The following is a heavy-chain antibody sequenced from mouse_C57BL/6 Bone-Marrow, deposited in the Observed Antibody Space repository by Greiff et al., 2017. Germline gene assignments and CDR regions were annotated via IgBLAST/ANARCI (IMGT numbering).Heavy chain of an antibody. D-gene: IGHD3-2*02. V-gene: IGHV1-59*01. CDR2: IDPSDSYT. Sequence: VKLQQPGAELVRPGTSVKLSCKASGYTFTSYWMHWVKQRPGQGLEWIGVIDPSDSYTNYNQKFKGKATLTVDTSSSTAYMQLSSLTSEDSAVYYCARSQLRLPPWFAYWGQGTLVTVSA. CDR1: GYTFTSYW. CDR3: ARSQLRLPPWFAY. J-gene: IGHJ3*01.